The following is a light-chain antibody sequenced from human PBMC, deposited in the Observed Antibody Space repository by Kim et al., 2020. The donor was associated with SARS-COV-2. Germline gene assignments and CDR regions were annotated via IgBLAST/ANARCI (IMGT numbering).Light chain of an antibody. CDR3: QQGYSSPQIT. CDR2: AAS. CDR1: QSISSH. J-gene: IGKJ5*01. Sequence: GDRVIITCRTSQSISSHLNWYQQKPRKAPKLLISAASSLQSGVPSRFSGSGSGTDFTLTITTLQPEDFATYYCQQGYSSPQITFGQGTRLEIK. V-gene: IGKV1-39*01.